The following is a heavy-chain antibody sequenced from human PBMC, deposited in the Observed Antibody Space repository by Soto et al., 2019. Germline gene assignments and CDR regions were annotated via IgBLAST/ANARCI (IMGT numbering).Heavy chain of an antibody. CDR2: IKQDGSEK. J-gene: IGHJ6*03. V-gene: IGHV3-7*01. CDR1: GFTFSSYW. Sequence: PGGSLRLSCAASGFTFSSYWMSWVRQAPGKGLEWVANIKQDGSEKYYVDSVKGRFTISRDNAKNSLYLQMNSPRAEDTAVYYCARVSSFWSGYYPYYYMDVWGKGTTVTVSS. D-gene: IGHD3-3*01. CDR3: ARVSSFWSGYYPYYYMDV.